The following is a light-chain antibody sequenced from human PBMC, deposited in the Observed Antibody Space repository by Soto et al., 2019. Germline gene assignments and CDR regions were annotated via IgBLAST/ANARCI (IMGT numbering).Light chain of an antibody. J-gene: IGLJ1*01. V-gene: IGLV2-14*01. Sequence: QSVLTQPASVSGSPGQSITISCTGTSSDIGGYNYVSWYQQHPGKAPKLIIYEVSNRPSGVSSRFSGSKSGNTASLTISGLQAEDEADYYCSSYTSRSTYVFGIGTKVTVL. CDR3: SSYTSRSTYV. CDR2: EVS. CDR1: SSDIGGYNY.